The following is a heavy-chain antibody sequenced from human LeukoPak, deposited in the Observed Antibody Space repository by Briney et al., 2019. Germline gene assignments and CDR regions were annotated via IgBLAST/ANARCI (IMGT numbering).Heavy chain of an antibody. Sequence: GGSLRLSCAASGFTFSSYWMSWVRQAPGKGLEWVANIKQDGSEKYYVDSVKGRFTISRDNAKNSLYLQMNSLRAEDTAVYYCARVSEESSSSSWGAYYYYYMDVWGKGTTVTVSS. J-gene: IGHJ6*03. CDR3: ARVSEESSSSSWGAYYYYYMDV. D-gene: IGHD6-6*01. CDR2: IKQDGSEK. V-gene: IGHV3-7*01. CDR1: GFTFSSYW.